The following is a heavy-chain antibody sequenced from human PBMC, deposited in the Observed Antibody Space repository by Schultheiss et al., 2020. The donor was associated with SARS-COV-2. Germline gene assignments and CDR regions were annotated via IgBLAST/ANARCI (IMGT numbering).Heavy chain of an antibody. V-gene: IGHV1-69*13. CDR2: IIPIFGTA. CDR3: AITTPSVTRNF. Sequence: SVKVSCKASGGTFSSYAISWVRQAPGQGLEWMGGIIPIFGTANYAQKFQGRVTITADESTSTAYMELSSLRAEDTAVYYCAITTPSVTRNFWGQGTLVTVSS. J-gene: IGHJ4*02. CDR1: GGTFSSYA. D-gene: IGHD4-11*01.